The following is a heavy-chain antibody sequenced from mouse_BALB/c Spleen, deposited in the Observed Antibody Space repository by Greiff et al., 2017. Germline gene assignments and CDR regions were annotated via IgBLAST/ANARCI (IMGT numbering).Heavy chain of an antibody. CDR1: GYSITSGYY. J-gene: IGHJ4*01. Sequence: EVHLVESGPGLVKPSQSLSLTCSVTGYSITSGYYWNWIRQFPGNKLEWMGYISYDGSNNYNPSLKNRISITRDTSKNQFFLKLNSVTTEDTATYYCARDQEYGNYDAMDYCGQGTSVTVSS. D-gene: IGHD2-10*02. V-gene: IGHV3-6*02. CDR2: ISYDGSN. CDR3: ARDQEYGNYDAMDY.